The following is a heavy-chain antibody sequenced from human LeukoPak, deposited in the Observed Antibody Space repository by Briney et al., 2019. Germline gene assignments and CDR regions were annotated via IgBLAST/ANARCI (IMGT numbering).Heavy chain of an antibody. CDR2: ISGSGVST. J-gene: IGHJ4*02. D-gene: IGHD2-15*01. CDR1: GFTFSSYV. V-gene: IGHV3-23*01. CDR3: AKDRAVVVVAATVPLYYFDY. Sequence: GGSLRLSCAASGFTFSSYVMNWVRQAPGKGLEWVSAISGSGVSTYYADSVKGRFTISRDNSKNTLCLQMNSLRAEDTAVYYCAKDRAVVVVAATVPLYYFDYWGQGTLVTVSS.